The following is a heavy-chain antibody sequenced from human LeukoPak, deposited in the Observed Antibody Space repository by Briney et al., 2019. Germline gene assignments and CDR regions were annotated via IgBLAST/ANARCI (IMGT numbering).Heavy chain of an antibody. Sequence: PSETLSLTCGVSGGSISGTNWWSWVRPPPGQGLEWIGEISLAGQTNFNPSLNCRVTMSLDKSSNQLSLHLTSVTAADTATYFCSRESGPFCPFGYWGQGTLVIVSS. CDR3: SRESGPFCPFGY. CDR2: ISLAGQT. CDR1: GGSISGTNW. V-gene: IGHV4/OR15-8*02. D-gene: IGHD1-26*01. J-gene: IGHJ4*02.